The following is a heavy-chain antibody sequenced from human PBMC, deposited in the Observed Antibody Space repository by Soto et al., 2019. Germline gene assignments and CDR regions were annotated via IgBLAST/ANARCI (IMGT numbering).Heavy chain of an antibody. CDR3: ARGEQYSGRIFAY. Sequence: RGASLTLSGTVSGNRYTHQWFGGVRAMPGKGLEWMGIIYPGDSDTRYSPSFRGQVTISADRSISTAYLQWSSLKASDTAVYFCARGEQYSGRIFAYWGQGTLVTVSS. CDR2: IYPGDSDT. J-gene: IGHJ4*01. CDR1: GNRYTHQW. D-gene: IGHD1-26*01. V-gene: IGHV5-51*01.